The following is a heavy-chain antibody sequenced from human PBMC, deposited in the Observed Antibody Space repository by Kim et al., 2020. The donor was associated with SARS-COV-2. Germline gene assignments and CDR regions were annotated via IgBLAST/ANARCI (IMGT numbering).Heavy chain of an antibody. CDR3: ARGLKSHYYDSSGYYSP. V-gene: IGHV4-34*01. Sequence: SETLSLTCAVYGGSFSGYYWSWIRQPPGKGLEWIGEINHSGSTNYNPSLKSRVTISVDTSKNQFSLKLSSVTAAVTAVYYCARGLKSHYYDSSGYYSPWGQGTLVTVSS. J-gene: IGHJ5*02. D-gene: IGHD3-22*01. CDR1: GGSFSGYY. CDR2: INHSGST.